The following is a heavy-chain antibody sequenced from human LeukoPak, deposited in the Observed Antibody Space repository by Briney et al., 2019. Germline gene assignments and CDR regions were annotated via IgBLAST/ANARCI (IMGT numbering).Heavy chain of an antibody. D-gene: IGHD1-26*01. CDR2: IYYSGSA. CDR3: AGEVGGSWFDP. CDR1: GGSISCYY. Sequence: TSETLSLTCTVSGGSISCYYWSWIRQPPGKGLEWIGYIYYSGSANYNPSLNSRVTISLDTSKNQFSLNLSSVTAADTAVYYCAGEVGGSWFDPWGLGTLVTVSS. J-gene: IGHJ5*02. V-gene: IGHV4-59*12.